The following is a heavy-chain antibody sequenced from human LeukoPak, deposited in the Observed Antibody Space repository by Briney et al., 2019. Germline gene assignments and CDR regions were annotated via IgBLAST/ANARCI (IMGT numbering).Heavy chain of an antibody. CDR3: STEDKYCTGANCGVF. J-gene: IGHJ4*02. D-gene: IGHD2-8*02. Sequence: GASVKLSCKVSGYTLTENYIHWVRHAPGQGLELMGFIIPDSGGTTYQQNFQGRVTMTRATSISTFYLELSSLRPDDTAVYYCSTEDKYCTGANCGVFWGQGTLVTVSS. CDR2: IIPDSGGT. V-gene: IGHV1-2*02. CDR1: GYTLTENY.